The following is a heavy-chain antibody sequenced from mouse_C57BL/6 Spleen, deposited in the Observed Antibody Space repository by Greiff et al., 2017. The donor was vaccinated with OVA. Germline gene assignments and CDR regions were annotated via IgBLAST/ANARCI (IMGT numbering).Heavy chain of an antibody. Sequence: EVQLQQSGPELVKPGASVKISCKASGYTFTDYYMNWVKQSHGKSLEWIGDINPNNGGTSYNQKFKGKATLTVDKSSSTAYMELGSLTSEDSAVYYCARSDGYYDYYAMDYWGQGTSVTVSS. J-gene: IGHJ4*01. D-gene: IGHD2-3*01. CDR2: INPNNGGT. CDR1: GYTFTDYY. V-gene: IGHV1-26*01. CDR3: ARSDGYYDYYAMDY.